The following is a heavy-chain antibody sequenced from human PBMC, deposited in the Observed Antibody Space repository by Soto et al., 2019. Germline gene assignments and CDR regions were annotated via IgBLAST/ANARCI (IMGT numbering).Heavy chain of an antibody. CDR3: ARDLRVTGGY. J-gene: IGHJ4*02. D-gene: IGHD2-21*02. Sequence: GGSLRLSCAASGFTFRSYSMNWVRQAPGKGLEWVSYISSSSSTIYYADSVKGRFTISRDNAKNSLYLQMNSLRAEDTAVYYCARDLRVTGGYWGQGTLVTVSS. CDR2: ISSSSSTI. CDR1: GFTFRSYS. V-gene: IGHV3-48*01.